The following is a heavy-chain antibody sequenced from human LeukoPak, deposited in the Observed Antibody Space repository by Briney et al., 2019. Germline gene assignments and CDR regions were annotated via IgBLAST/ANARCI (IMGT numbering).Heavy chain of an antibody. CDR2: IYYSGST. J-gene: IGHJ4*02. D-gene: IGHD6-13*01. CDR1: GGPISSSSYY. CDR3: ARSLVAAGQYYFDY. V-gene: IGHV4-39*01. Sequence: SETLSLTCSVSGGPISSSSYYWGWIRQPPGKGLEWIGTIYYSGSTYYNPSLESRGTISVDTSKNQFSLKLSSVTAADTAVYYCARSLVAAGQYYFDYWGQGTLVTVSS.